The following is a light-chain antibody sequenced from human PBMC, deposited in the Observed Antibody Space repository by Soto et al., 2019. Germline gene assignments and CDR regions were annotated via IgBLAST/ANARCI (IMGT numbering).Light chain of an antibody. CDR3: SSYTSSSTVL. V-gene: IGLV2-14*03. J-gene: IGLJ2*01. Sequence: QSALTQPASVSGSPGQSITISCTGTSSDVGGHEYVSWYQQHPGKAPKLIIRNVSHRPSGVSDRFSGSKSGNTASLTISGLQAEDEADYYCSSYTSSSTVLFGGGTKLTVL. CDR1: SSDVGGHEY. CDR2: NVS.